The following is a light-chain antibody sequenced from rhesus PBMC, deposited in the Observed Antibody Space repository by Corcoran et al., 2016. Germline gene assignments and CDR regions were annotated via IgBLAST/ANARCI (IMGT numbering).Light chain of an antibody. CDR1: QSVSSY. CDR2: GAS. Sequence: EIVMTQSPATLSLSPGERATIFCRASQSVSSYVAWYQQKPEQAPRLLIYGASSRATGIPARFSGRGSRTTFTLTIRSLGPEDFAVYYCQQYSNWPRTFGQGTKVEIK. V-gene: IGKV3S9*01. J-gene: IGKJ1*01. CDR3: QQYSNWPRT.